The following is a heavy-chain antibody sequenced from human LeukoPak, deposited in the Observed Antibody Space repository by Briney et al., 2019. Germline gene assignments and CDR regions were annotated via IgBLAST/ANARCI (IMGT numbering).Heavy chain of an antibody. D-gene: IGHD6-19*01. V-gene: IGHV4-39*01. CDR3: ARGVSDSSGWYRFDNYYYGMDV. Sequence: KTSETLSLTCSVSGDSISSSTYYWGWIRQPPGKGLEWIGSIYYTGSTYYNPSLKIRVTISVDTSKNQFSLKLSSVTAADTAVYCCARGVSDSSGWYRFDNYYYGMDVWGQGTTVTVSS. CDR2: IYYTGST. J-gene: IGHJ6*02. CDR1: GDSISSSTYY.